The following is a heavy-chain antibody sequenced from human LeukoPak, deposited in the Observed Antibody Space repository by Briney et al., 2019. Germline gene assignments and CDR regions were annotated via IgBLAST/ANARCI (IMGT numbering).Heavy chain of an antibody. CDR1: GGTFSSYA. CDR3: ASGDLAAQHRYYYYYYMDV. D-gene: IGHD6-13*01. J-gene: IGHJ6*03. V-gene: IGHV1-69*05. Sequence: TVNLSCEVSGGTFSSYAISWVRQAPGQGLEWMGGIIPIFGTANYAQKFQGRVTSTTDESTSTAYMELSSLRSEDTAVYYCASGDLAAQHRYYYYYYMDVWGKGTTVTVSS. CDR2: IIPIFGTA.